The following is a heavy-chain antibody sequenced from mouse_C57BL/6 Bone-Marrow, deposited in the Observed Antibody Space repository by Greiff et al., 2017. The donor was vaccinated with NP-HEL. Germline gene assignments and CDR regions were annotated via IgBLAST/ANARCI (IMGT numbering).Heavy chain of an antibody. CDR3: ASDDTYAMDY. CDR1: GFNIKNTY. J-gene: IGHJ4*01. Sequence: EVKLQESVAELVRPGASVKLSCTASGFNIKNTYMHWVKQRPEQGLEWIERIDPANGNTKYAPKIQGKATITADTSSNTAYLQLSSQTSEDTAIYYSASDDTYAMDYWGQGTSVTVSS. D-gene: IGHD2-12*01. CDR2: IDPANGNT. V-gene: IGHV14-3*01.